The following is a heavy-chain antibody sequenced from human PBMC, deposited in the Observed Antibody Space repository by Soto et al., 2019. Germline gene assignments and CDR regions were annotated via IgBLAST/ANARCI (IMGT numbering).Heavy chain of an antibody. CDR2: IYYSGST. V-gene: IGHV4-39*01. CDR1: GVSISSSSYY. Sequence: SETLSLTCTVSGVSISSSSYYWGWIRQPPGKGLEWIGSIYYSGSTYYNPSLKSRVTISVDTSKNQFSLKLDSVTAADTAVYYCARQAAAPGIDLWFDPWGQGTLVTVSS. D-gene: IGHD6-13*01. CDR3: ARQAAAPGIDLWFDP. J-gene: IGHJ5*02.